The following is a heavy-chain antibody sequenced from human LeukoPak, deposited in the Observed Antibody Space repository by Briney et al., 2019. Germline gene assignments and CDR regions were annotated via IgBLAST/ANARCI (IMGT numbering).Heavy chain of an antibody. D-gene: IGHD1-26*01. J-gene: IGHJ4*02. Sequence: GGSLRLSCAASGFTVSSHYMSWVRQAPGKGLEWVSVIYSSGSTYYSDSVKGRFTISRDNSKNTLYLQTNSLRAEDTAVYYCARAIVGTTTRVVEVWDYWGQGTLVTVSS. V-gene: IGHV3-53*01. CDR1: GFTVSSHY. CDR2: IYSSGST. CDR3: ARAIVGTTTRVVEVWDY.